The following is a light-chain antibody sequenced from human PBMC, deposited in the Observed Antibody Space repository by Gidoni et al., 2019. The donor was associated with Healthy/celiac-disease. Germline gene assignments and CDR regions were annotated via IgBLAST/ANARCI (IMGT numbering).Light chain of an antibody. J-gene: IGKJ1*01. CDR3: QQYNNWRGT. CDR2: GAS. CDR1: QSVSSN. Sequence: EIVMPQSPATLSVSPGARATLSCRASQSVSSNLAWYQQKPGPAPRLLIYGASTRATGIPARFSGSGSWTEFTLTFSSLQSEYFAVYYCQQYNNWRGTFGQGTKVEIK. V-gene: IGKV3-15*01.